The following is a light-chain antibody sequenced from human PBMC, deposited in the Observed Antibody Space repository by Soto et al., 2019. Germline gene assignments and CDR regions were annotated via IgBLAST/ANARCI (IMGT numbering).Light chain of an antibody. J-gene: IGLJ2*01. V-gene: IGLV1-44*01. CDR2: GDN. Sequence: QSVLTQPPSASGTPGQRVTISCSGSGSSIGTNTVNWYRQLPGTVPKLLIYGDNQRPSGVPDRFSGSKSGTSASLAISGLQSEDEADYYCAAWDGSLNNVLFGGGTKVTVL. CDR3: AAWDGSLNNVL. CDR1: GSSIGTNT.